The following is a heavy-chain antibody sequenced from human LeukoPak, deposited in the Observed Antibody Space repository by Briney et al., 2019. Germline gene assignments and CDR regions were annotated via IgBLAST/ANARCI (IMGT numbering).Heavy chain of an antibody. CDR2: ISDRGERT. V-gene: IGHV3-23*01. D-gene: IGHD6-13*01. CDR1: GFTFSSYA. CDR3: ARETSSSWYTPFDYYMDV. Sequence: GGSLRLSCAASGFTFSSYAMSWVRQAPGKGLQWVSAISDRGERTYYADSVRGRFTISRDNSKNTLYLQMNSLRAEDTAVYYCARETSSSWYTPFDYYMDVWGKGTTVTVSS. J-gene: IGHJ6*03.